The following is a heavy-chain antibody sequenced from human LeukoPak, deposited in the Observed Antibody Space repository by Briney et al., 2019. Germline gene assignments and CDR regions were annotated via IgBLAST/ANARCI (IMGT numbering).Heavy chain of an antibody. CDR2: INGDGSST. J-gene: IGHJ6*04. CDR3: ARGLYCSGINCYNVMDV. Sequence: PGGSLRLSCAASGFTFSSYYIHWVRHAPGKGREWVSRINGDGSSTRYADSVNGRFTISRDNAKNTVYLQMNSLRVEDTAVYSCARGLYCSGINCYNVMDVWGKGTTVTVSS. CDR1: GFTFSSYY. D-gene: IGHD2-15*01. V-gene: IGHV3-74*01.